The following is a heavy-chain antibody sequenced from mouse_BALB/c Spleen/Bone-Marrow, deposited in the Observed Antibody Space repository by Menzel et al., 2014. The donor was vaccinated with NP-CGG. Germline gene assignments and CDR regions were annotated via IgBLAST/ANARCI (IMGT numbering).Heavy chain of an antibody. Sequence: QVQLQQSGPELVRPGVSVKISCKGSGYTFTDYAMHWVKQSHAKSLEWIGVISTYSGNINYNQKFKGKATMTVDKSSSTAYMELARLTSEDSAIYYCARSYYGSSFPMDYWGQGTSVTVSS. CDR2: ISTYSGNI. CDR3: ARSYYGSSFPMDY. D-gene: IGHD1-1*01. CDR1: GYTFTDYA. V-gene: IGHV1S137*01. J-gene: IGHJ4*01.